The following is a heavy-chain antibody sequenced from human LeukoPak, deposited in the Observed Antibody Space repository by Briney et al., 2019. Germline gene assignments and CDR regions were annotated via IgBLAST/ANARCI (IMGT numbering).Heavy chain of an antibody. CDR2: INPNSGGT. CDR1: GYTFTGYH. CDR3: ARDRGSGWSLDY. V-gene: IGHV1-2*04. J-gene: IGHJ4*02. D-gene: IGHD6-19*01. Sequence: ASVKVSCKASGYTFTGYHMHWVRQAPGQGLEWMGRINPNSGGTNYAQKFQGWVTMTRDTSISTAYMELSRLRSDDTAVYYCARDRGSGWSLDYWGQGTLVTVSS.